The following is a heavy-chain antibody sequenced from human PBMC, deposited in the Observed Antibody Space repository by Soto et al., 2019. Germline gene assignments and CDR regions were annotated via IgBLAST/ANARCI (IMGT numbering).Heavy chain of an antibody. J-gene: IGHJ4*02. CDR2: ISGGGSRT. CDR1: GFTFSSYW. V-gene: IGHV3-64D*06. D-gene: IGHD3-22*01. Sequence: GGSLRLSCAASGFTFSSYWMHWVRQTPEKGLVYVSHISGGGSRTHYADSVKGRFTISRDNSKNTQYLQMSSLRADDTAVYYCVKGEYYYDSSGYYPFDYWGQGTLVTVS. CDR3: VKGEYYYDSSGYYPFDY.